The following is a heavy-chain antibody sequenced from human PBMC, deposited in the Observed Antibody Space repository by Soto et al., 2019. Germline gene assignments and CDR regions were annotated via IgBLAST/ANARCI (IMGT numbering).Heavy chain of an antibody. V-gene: IGHV4-38-2*02. CDR1: GYSIGSGYY. J-gene: IGHJ4*02. Sequence: PSETLSLTCAVSGYSIGSGYYWGWIRQPPGKGLEWIGSIYHSGNTHYNPSLKSRVIISVDTSKNRFSLRLSSVTAADTAAYYCAREYSSSSGYFDYWGQGTRVTVSS. CDR2: IYHSGNT. D-gene: IGHD6-6*01. CDR3: AREYSSSSGYFDY.